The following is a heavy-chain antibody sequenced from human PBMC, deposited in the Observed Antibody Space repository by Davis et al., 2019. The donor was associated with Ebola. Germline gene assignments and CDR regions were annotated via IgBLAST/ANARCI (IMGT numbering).Heavy chain of an antibody. CDR1: GYTFTSYY. CDR2: INPSSGST. V-gene: IGHV1-46*03. D-gene: IGHD2-15*01. CDR3: AREDIAVLVGTDYYYYGMDV. J-gene: IGHJ6*02. Sequence: AASVKVSCKASGYTFTSYYMHWVRQAPGQGLEWMGIINPSSGSTSYAQEFQGRVTMTRDTSTNTVYMELSSLRSEDTAVYYCAREDIAVLVGTDYYYYGMDVWGQGTTVTVSS.